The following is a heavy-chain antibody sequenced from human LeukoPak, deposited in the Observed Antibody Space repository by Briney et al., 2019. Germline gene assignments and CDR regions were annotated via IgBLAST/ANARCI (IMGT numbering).Heavy chain of an antibody. CDR3: ARLTVAGPRFDY. CDR1: GGSISSSSYY. V-gene: IGHV4-39*01. J-gene: IGHJ4*02. CDR2: IYYSGST. Sequence: SETLSLTCTVSGGSISSSSYYWGWIRQPPGKGLEWIGSIYYSGSTYYNPSLKSRVTISVDTSKNQFSLKLSSVTAADTAVYYCARLTVAGPRFDYWGQGTLVTVSS. D-gene: IGHD6-19*01.